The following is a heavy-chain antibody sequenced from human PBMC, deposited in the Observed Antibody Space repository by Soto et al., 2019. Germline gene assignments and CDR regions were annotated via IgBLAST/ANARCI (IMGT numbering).Heavy chain of an antibody. CDR2: ISYDGINK. CDR3: AKDRHSWNRIVYFYY. D-gene: IGHD1-1*01. V-gene: IGHV3-30*18. Sequence: QVQLVESGGGVVQPGRSLRLSCGVSGFTFSDYGMHWVRQAPGKGLAWVAIISYDGINKFYGDSVKGRFTISRDNSKNTLYLQMNSLRPEATAVYYCAKDRHSWNRIVYFYYWGQGPLVTISS. CDR1: GFTFSDYG. J-gene: IGHJ4*02.